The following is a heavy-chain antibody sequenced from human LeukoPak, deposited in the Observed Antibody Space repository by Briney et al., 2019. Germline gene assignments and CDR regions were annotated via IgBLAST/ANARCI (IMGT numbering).Heavy chain of an antibody. V-gene: IGHV4-34*01. Sequence: PSETLSLTCAVYGGSFSGYYWSWIRQPPGKGLEWIGEINHSGSTNYNPSLKSRVTISVDTSKNQFSLKLSSVTAADTAVYYCARANVVVPAASWFDPWGQGTLVTVSS. CDR1: GGSFSGYY. CDR2: INHSGST. J-gene: IGHJ5*02. CDR3: ARANVVVPAASWFDP. D-gene: IGHD2-2*01.